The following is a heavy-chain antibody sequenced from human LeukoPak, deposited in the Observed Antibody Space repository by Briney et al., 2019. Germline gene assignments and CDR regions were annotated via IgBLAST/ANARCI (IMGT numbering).Heavy chain of an antibody. V-gene: IGHV3-74*01. CDR2: INNDGSST. Sequence: GGSLRLSCAASGFTFSSYWMHWVRQVPGKGLVWVSHINNDGSSTSYADSVKGRFTISRDNAKNTLYLQMNSLRDEETAVYYCARVRGGDTKDFDYWGQGTLVTVSS. CDR1: GFTFSSYW. J-gene: IGHJ4*02. D-gene: IGHD2-8*01. CDR3: ARVRGGDTKDFDY.